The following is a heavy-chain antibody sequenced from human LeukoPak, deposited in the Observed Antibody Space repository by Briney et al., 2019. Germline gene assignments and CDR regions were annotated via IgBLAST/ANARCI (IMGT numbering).Heavy chain of an antibody. CDR2: INSDGSST. CDR3: ARGYCSGGSCTYVDY. D-gene: IGHD2-15*01. J-gene: IGHJ4*02. CDR1: GFTVSNNY. Sequence: GGSLRLSCAASGFTVSNNYMSWVRQAPGKGLVWVSRINSDGSSTSYADSVKGRFTISRDNAKNTLYLQMNSLRAEDTAVYYCARGYCSGGSCTYVDYWGQGTLVTVSS. V-gene: IGHV3-74*01.